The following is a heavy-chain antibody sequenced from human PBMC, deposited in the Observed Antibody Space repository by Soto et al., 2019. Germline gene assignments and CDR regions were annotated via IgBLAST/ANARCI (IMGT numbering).Heavy chain of an antibody. CDR1: GGSISSGGYS. D-gene: IGHD3-16*01. J-gene: IGHJ5*02. Sequence: SETLSLTCAVSGGSISSGGYSWSWIRQPPGKGLEWIGYIYHSGSTYYNPSLKSRVTISVDRSKNQFSLKLSSVTAADTAVYYCARGRYGGSNWFDPWGQGTLVTVSS. CDR2: IYHSGST. CDR3: ARGRYGGSNWFDP. V-gene: IGHV4-30-2*01.